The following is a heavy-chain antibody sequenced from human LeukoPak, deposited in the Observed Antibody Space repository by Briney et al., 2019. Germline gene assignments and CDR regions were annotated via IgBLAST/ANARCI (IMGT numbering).Heavy chain of an antibody. J-gene: IGHJ4*02. Sequence: SETLSLTCIVSGASISSGGYYWSWIRRPPGKGLECIGYINPSGRPSYHPSLKRRVPISVVRSKNQSSLKLPSATAADTAVYYCASTDYYDSSGYYRYWGQGTLVTVSS. CDR3: ASTDYYDSSGYYRY. V-gene: IGHV4-30-2*01. CDR2: INPSGRP. CDR1: GASISSGGYY. D-gene: IGHD3-22*01.